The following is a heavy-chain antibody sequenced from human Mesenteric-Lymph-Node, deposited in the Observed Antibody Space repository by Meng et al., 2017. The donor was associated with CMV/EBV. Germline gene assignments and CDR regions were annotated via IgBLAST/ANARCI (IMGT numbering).Heavy chain of an antibody. V-gene: IGHV3-30*02. CDR2: IRSDENNK. D-gene: IGHD3-10*01. CDR3: ARDEANGRGLLGAHYFDS. CDR1: GFTFSSYG. J-gene: IGHJ4*02. Sequence: GESLKISCAASGFTFSSYGMHWVRQAPGKGLEWVAFIRSDENNKYYADSVKGRFTISRDNSKSTLYLQMNSLRVEDTGTYYCARDEANGRGLLGAHYFDSWGQGTLVTVSS.